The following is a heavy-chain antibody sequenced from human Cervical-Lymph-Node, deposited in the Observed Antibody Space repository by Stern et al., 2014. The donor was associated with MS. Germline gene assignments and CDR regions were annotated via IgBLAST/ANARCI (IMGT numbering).Heavy chain of an antibody. D-gene: IGHD5-24*01. CDR2: ISGYNGVT. CDR3: ARDAPMADYDYGLDV. CDR1: GYTFTSFG. J-gene: IGHJ6*02. Sequence: VQLVQSGAEVKKPGASVKVSCKASGYTFTSFGFSWVRQAPGQGLEWMGWISGYNGVTQYAQKFQGRVTMTLDTSTTTAYMELRSLTSDDTAVYYCARDAPMADYDYGLDVWGQGTTVSVSS. V-gene: IGHV1-18*01.